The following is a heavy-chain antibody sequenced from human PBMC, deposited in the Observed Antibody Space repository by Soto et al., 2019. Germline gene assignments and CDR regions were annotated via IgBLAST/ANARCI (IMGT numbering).Heavy chain of an antibody. D-gene: IGHD1-1*01. CDR2: IFVGSGNT. Sequence: SVKVSCKASGFTFTSSAMQWVRQARGQRLEWIGRIFVGSGNTTYAQKFQERVTITRDMSTSTAYMELSSLRSEDTAVYYCARDQSWHDLVWWFDPWGQGTLVTVSS. CDR3: ARDQSWHDLVWWFDP. V-gene: IGHV1-58*02. J-gene: IGHJ5*02. CDR1: GFTFTSSA.